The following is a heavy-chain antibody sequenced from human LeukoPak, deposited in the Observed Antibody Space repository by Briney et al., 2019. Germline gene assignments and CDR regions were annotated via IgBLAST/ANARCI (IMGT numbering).Heavy chain of an antibody. Sequence: PGGSLRLSCAASGFTFSDYYMSWIRQAPGKGLEWVSYISSSGSTIYYADSVKGRFTISRDNAKNSLYLQMNSLRAEDTAVYYCARLSYSPLYYYCGMDVWGQGTTVTVSS. CDR1: GFTFSDYY. D-gene: IGHD2-21*01. CDR3: ARLSYSPLYYYCGMDV. V-gene: IGHV3-11*01. J-gene: IGHJ6*02. CDR2: ISSSGSTI.